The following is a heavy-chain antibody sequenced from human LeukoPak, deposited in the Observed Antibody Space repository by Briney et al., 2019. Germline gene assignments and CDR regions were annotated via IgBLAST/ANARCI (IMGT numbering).Heavy chain of an antibody. J-gene: IGHJ4*02. V-gene: IGHV3-74*01. CDR3: ARDDYGDYFFPY. CDR2: INSDESNT. D-gene: IGHD4-17*01. Sequence: GGSLRLSCAASGFTFSTYWMHWVRQAPGKGLVWVSRINSDESNTNYADSVKGRFTISRDNAKNTLYLQMNSLRAEDTAVYYCARDDYGDYFFPYWGQGALVTVSS. CDR1: GFTFSTYW.